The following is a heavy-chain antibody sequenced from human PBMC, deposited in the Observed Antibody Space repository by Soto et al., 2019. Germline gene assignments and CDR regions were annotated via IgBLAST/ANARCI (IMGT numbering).Heavy chain of an antibody. V-gene: IGHV4-59*08. D-gene: IGHD6-6*01. CDR1: GGSISSYY. Sequence: SETLSLTCTVSGGSISSYYWSWIRQPPGKGLEWIGYIYYSGSTNYNPSLKSRVTISVDTSKNQFSLKLSSVTAADTAVYYCARLEYSSGFDPWGQGTLVTVSS. CDR3: ARLEYSSGFDP. J-gene: IGHJ5*02. CDR2: IYYSGST.